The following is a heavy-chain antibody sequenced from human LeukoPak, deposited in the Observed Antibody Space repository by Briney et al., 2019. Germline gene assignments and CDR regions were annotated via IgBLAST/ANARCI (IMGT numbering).Heavy chain of an antibody. D-gene: IGHD2-8*02. CDR2: ISNDGTNK. CDR3: ARDWWGIDY. V-gene: IGHV3-30-3*01. J-gene: IGHJ4*02. CDR1: GFTFSSHA. Sequence: GGSLRLSCAASGFTFSSHAMCLVRQAPGKGLEWVALISNDGTNKYYADSVKGRFTISRDNSKNTLYLQMNSLRAEDTAVYYCARDWWGIDYWGQGTLVTVSS.